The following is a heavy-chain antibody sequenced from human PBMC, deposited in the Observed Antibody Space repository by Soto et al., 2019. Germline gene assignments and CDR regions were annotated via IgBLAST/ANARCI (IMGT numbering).Heavy chain of an antibody. D-gene: IGHD6-13*01. CDR3: ARLAAAEGDY. J-gene: IGHJ4*02. Sequence: GESLKISCKGSGYSFTSYWISWVRQMPGKGLECMGIIYPGDSDTRYSPSFQGQVTISADKSISTAYLQWSSLKAPDTPMYYCARLAAAEGDYWGQGTLVTVSS. CDR1: GYSFTSYW. CDR2: IYPGDSDT. V-gene: IGHV5-51*01.